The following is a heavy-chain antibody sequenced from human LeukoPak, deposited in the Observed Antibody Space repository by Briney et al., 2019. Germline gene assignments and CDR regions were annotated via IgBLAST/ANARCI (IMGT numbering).Heavy chain of an antibody. J-gene: IGHJ4*02. CDR2: ISAYNGNT. Sequence: ASVKVSCKASGYTFTSYGISWVRQAPGQGLEWMGWISAYNGNTNYAQKLQGRATMTTDTSTSTAYMELRSLRSDDTAVYYCARPMITFGGVPQAFDYWGQGTLVTVSS. CDR1: GYTFTSYG. V-gene: IGHV1-18*04. D-gene: IGHD3-16*01. CDR3: ARPMITFGGVPQAFDY.